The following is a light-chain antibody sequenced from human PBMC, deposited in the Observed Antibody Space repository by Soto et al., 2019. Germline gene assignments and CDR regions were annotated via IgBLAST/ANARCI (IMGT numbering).Light chain of an antibody. CDR3: SSYTSSSTLV. CDR2: EVS. CDR1: SSDVGSYNY. Sequence: PASVSGSPGQSITISCTGTSSDVGSYNYVSWYQQHPGKAPKLMIFEVSNRPSGVSNRFSGSKSGNTASLTISGLQTEDEADYYCSSYTSSSTLVFGTGTKVTVL. J-gene: IGLJ1*01. V-gene: IGLV2-14*01.